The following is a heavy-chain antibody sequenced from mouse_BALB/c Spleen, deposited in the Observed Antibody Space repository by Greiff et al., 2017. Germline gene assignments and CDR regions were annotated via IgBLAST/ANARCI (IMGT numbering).Heavy chain of an antibody. V-gene: IGHV7-3*02. CDR3: ARDNYGSDY. Sequence: EVQVVESGGGLVQPGGSLRLSCATSGFTFTDYYMSWVRQPPGKALEWLGFIRNKANGYTTEYSASVKGRFTISRDNSQSILYLQMNTLRAEDSATYYCARDNYGSDYWGQGTTLTVSS. CDR1: GFTFTDYY. CDR2: IRNKANGYTT. D-gene: IGHD1-1*01. J-gene: IGHJ2*01.